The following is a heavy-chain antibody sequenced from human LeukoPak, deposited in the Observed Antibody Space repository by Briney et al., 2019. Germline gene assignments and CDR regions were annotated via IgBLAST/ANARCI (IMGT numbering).Heavy chain of an antibody. CDR1: GGSFSGYS. CDR2: INHSGST. CDR3: ARVAVALDY. V-gene: IGHV4-34*01. J-gene: IGHJ4*02. D-gene: IGHD6-19*01. Sequence: SETLSLTCAVYGGSFSGYSWSWIRQPPGKGLEWIGEINHSGSTNYNPSLKSRVTISVDTSKSQFSLKLSSVTAADTAVYYCARVAVALDYWGQGTLVTVSS.